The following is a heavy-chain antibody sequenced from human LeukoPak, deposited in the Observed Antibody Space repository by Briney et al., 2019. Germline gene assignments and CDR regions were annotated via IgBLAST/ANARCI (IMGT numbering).Heavy chain of an antibody. CDR1: GYTFTSYA. J-gene: IGHJ4*02. D-gene: IGHD5-18*01. Sequence: ASVKVSCKASGYTFTSYAMHWVRQAPGQRLEWMGWINAGNGNTKYSQKFQGRVTITRDTSASTAYMELSSLRSEVTAVYYCAINGYSYGFYFDYWGQGTLVTVSS. CDR3: AINGYSYGFYFDY. V-gene: IGHV1-3*01. CDR2: INAGNGNT.